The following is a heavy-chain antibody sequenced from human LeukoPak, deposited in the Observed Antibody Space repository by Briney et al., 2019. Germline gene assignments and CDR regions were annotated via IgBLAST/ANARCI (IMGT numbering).Heavy chain of an antibody. V-gene: IGHV7-4-1*02. J-gene: IGHJ4*02. CDR3: ARDKYQLPYEIDY. CDR1: GYTFTNYG. D-gene: IGHD2-2*01. CDR2: INTNTGNP. Sequence: ASVKVSCKASGYTFTNYGMNWVRQAPGQGLERMGWINTNTGNPTYAQGFTGRLVFSLDTSVSTAYLQISSLRAEDTALYYCARDKYQLPYEIDYWGQGTLVTVSS.